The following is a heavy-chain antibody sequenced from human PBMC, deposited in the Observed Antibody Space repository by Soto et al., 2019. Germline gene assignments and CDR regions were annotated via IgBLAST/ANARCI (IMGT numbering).Heavy chain of an antibody. Sequence: GGSLRLSCAASGFTVSSNYMGWVRQAPGKGLEWVSIIYSGGNTNYADSVKGRFTISRDTSKNTLHLQMNSLRAEDTAVYYCAGGPYCADVCYRFDYWGHRTLVTVSS. V-gene: IGHV3-53*01. CDR2: IYSGGNT. CDR1: GFTVSSNY. D-gene: IGHD2-21*02. J-gene: IGHJ4*01. CDR3: AGGPYCADVCYRFDY.